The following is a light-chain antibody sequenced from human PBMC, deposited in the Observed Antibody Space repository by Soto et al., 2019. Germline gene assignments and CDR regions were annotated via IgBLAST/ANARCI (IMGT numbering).Light chain of an antibody. V-gene: IGKV1-39*01. CDR3: QQSYRTLIT. CDR2: AAS. J-gene: IGKJ5*01. Sequence: DIQMTQSPSTLSASVGDRVTITCRASQSISSWLAWYQQKPGKAPKLLIYAASSLQSGVPSRFSGSGSGTDFTLTISSLQPDDFATYYCQQSYRTLITFGQGTRLEIK. CDR1: QSISSW.